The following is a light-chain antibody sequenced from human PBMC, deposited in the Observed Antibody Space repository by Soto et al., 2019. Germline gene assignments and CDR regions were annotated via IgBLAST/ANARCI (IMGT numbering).Light chain of an antibody. J-gene: IGLJ2*01. CDR3: CSFAGSSTSVV. CDR1: SSDVGSYNL. Sequence: QYALTQPASVSGSPGQSITISCTGTSSDVGSYNLVSWYQQHPGKAPKFIIYEGSKRPSGVSNRFSGSKSGNTASLTISGLQAEDEADYYCCSFAGSSTSVVFGGGTKLTVL. CDR2: EGS. V-gene: IGLV2-23*01.